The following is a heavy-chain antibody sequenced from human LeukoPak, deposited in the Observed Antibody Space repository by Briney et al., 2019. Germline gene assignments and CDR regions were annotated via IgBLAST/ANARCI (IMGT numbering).Heavy chain of an antibody. Sequence: SQTLSLTCDISGDSVSSNSAAWNWIRQSPLRGLEWLGRTYYRSKWYNDYAVSVKSRVTINPDTSKNQFSLQLNSVTPEDTAVYYCTRGAPVGSSREFDYWGQGTLVTVSS. CDR1: GDSVSSNSAA. V-gene: IGHV6-1*01. CDR2: TYYRSKWYN. CDR3: TRGAPVGSSREFDY. J-gene: IGHJ4*02. D-gene: IGHD5-24*01.